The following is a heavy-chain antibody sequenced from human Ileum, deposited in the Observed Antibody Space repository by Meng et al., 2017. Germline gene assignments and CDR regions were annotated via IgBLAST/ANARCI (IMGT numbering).Heavy chain of an antibody. Sequence: GESLKISCVASGFTFSDRYMHWVRRAPGKGLEWLGRIRNKANRHSTEYAPSVKGRFIFSRDDAKNSLYLDMSSLKTEDTAVYYCAREEERNNYRTIDYWGQGILVTVSS. J-gene: IGHJ4*02. D-gene: IGHD5-24*01. CDR3: AREEERNNYRTIDY. CDR1: GFTFSDRY. CDR2: IRNKANRHST. V-gene: IGHV3-72*01.